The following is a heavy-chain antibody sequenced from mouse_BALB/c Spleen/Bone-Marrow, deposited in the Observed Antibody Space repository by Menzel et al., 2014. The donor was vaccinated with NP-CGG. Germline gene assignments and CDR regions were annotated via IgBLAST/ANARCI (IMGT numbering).Heavy chain of an antibody. J-gene: IGHJ3*01. CDR1: GFTFGRYA. CDR3: TRELTGAWFAY. D-gene: IGHD4-1*01. Sequence: DVMLVESGGGLVKPGGSLKLSCAASGFTFGRYAMSWVRQTPEKRLEWVATIISGSYTYYPDSVKGRFTISRDNAKNALYLQMSSLRSEDAAMYYCTRELTGAWFAYWGQGTLVTVSA. V-gene: IGHV5-9-1*01. CDR2: IISGSYT.